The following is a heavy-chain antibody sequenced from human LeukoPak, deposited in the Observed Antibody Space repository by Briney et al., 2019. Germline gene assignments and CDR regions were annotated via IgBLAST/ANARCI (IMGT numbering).Heavy chain of an antibody. Sequence: SETLSLTCTVSGGPISSSGYFWTWIRQHPGKGLECLGYIYYGGSTYYNPPLKSRVTISVDTSKNQFSLNLSSVTAADTAVYYCARQYDFWSGYKRYYYYGMDVWGQGTTVTVSS. J-gene: IGHJ6*02. CDR2: IYYGGST. CDR3: ARQYDFWSGYKRYYYYGMDV. D-gene: IGHD3-3*01. CDR1: GGPISSSGYF. V-gene: IGHV4-31*03.